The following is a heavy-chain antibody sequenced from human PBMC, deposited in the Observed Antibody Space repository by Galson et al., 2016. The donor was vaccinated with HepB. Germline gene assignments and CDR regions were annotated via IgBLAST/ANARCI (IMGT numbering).Heavy chain of an antibody. CDR3: ASLAYCGSGCHKRGAFDI. D-gene: IGHD2-21*02. Sequence: TLSLTCAVSGDSISSGTYSWSWIRQPPGKGLEWIGYIYQSGNTYYKPSLKSRVTMSVNRSKNQFSLSLTSVTAADTAVYFCASLAYCGSGCHKRGAFDIWGRGTMVTVSS. V-gene: IGHV4-30-2*01. CDR2: IYQSGNT. J-gene: IGHJ3*02. CDR1: GDSISSGTYS.